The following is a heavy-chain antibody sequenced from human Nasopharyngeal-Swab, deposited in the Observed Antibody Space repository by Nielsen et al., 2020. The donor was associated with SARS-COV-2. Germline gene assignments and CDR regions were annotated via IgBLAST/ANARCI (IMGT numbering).Heavy chain of an antibody. V-gene: IGHV1-69*10. Sequence: SVKLSCKTSGGTFSSYATSRFRQPPGQGLEWMGGIIPILPITNYAQKFQDSVTITADKSTSTAYMELSSLRSEDTAAYYCARGGWLRRDYYYSYYYMDVWGKGTTVTVSS. CDR2: IIPILPIT. CDR3: ARGGWLRRDYYYSYYYMDV. CDR1: GGTFSSYA. D-gene: IGHD5-24*01. J-gene: IGHJ6*03.